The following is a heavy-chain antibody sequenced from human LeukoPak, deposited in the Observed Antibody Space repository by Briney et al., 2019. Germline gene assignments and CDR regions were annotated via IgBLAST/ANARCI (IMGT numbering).Heavy chain of an antibody. CDR1: GFTFSTHT. D-gene: IGHD5-12*01. J-gene: IGHJ4*02. Sequence: GGSLRLSCAASGFTFSTHTMSWVRQAPGKGLEWVSALWGNNKNIYYADSVKGRFTISRDNSGNMVYLQMSDLRIEDTAVYYCAKDLKPDSGYDVDHWGQGTLVTVSS. V-gene: IGHV3-23*01. CDR2: LWGNNKNI. CDR3: AKDLKPDSGYDVDH.